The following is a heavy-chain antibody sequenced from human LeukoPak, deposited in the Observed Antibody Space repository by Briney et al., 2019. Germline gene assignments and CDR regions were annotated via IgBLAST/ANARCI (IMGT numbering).Heavy chain of an antibody. V-gene: IGHV3-43D*03. CDR3: AKDISAGGRGYYLGYFQH. CDR2: ISWDGGST. J-gene: IGHJ1*01. D-gene: IGHD3-3*01. Sequence: GGSLRLSCAASGFTFDDYTMHWVRQAPGKGLEWVSLISWDGGSTYYADSVKGRFTISRDNSKNSLYLQMNSLRAEDTALYYCAKDISAGGRGYYLGYFQHWGQGTLVTVSS. CDR1: GFTFDDYT.